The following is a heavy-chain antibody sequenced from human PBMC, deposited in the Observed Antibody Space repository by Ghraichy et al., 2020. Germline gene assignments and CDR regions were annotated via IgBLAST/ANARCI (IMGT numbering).Heavy chain of an antibody. D-gene: IGHD6-13*01. CDR1: GFTFSSYA. J-gene: IGHJ6*02. CDR2: ISGSGGST. CDR3: AKSHVSSSWANYYYYGMDV. Sequence: GGSLRLSCADSGFTFSSYAMSWVRQAPGKGLEWVSAISGSGGSTYYADSVKGRFTISRDNSKNTLYLQMNSLRAEDTAVYYCAKSHVSSSWANYYYYGMDVWGQGTTVTVSS. V-gene: IGHV3-23*01.